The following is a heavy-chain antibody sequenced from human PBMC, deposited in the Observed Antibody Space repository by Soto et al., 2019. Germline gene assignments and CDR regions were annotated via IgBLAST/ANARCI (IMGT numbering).Heavy chain of an antibody. CDR1: GFTFSGSA. J-gene: IGHJ5*02. Sequence: GGSLRLSCAASGFTFSGSAMHWVRQASGKGLEWVGRIGSKANSYATAYATSVKSRFTISRDDSKNTAYLKMNSLKTEDTAVYYCTRHSNYNCFDPWGQGTLVTVSS. CDR2: IGSKANSYAT. D-gene: IGHD4-4*01. V-gene: IGHV3-73*01. CDR3: TRHSNYNCFDP.